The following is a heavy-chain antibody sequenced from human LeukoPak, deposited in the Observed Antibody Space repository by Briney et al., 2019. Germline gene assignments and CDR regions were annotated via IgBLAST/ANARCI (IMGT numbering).Heavy chain of an antibody. CDR2: ISSSSSTI. CDR1: GFTFSSYS. CDR3: TREGRDGYIRD. Sequence: PGGSLRLSCAASGFTFSSYSMNWVRQAPGKGLEWVSYISSSSSTIYYADSVKGRFTISRYNAKNSLYRQMKSLRDENTAVYYWTREGRDGYIRDGGQGTLVTVSS. V-gene: IGHV3-48*02. D-gene: IGHD5-24*01. J-gene: IGHJ4*02.